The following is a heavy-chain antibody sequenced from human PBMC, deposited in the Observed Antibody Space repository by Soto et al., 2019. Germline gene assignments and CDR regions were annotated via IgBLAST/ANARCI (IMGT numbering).Heavy chain of an antibody. D-gene: IGHD6-13*01. J-gene: IGHJ5*02. Sequence: GGSLRLSCAASRFTFRSFTTNWVSQAPGKGLEWVSTISSNSAYIYYTDALRGRFTIPRDNAKNSLHLQMDSLRAEDTAVYYCTRDASRDSSARVGFDPWGPGTLVTVSS. CDR2: ISSNSAYI. V-gene: IGHV3-21*04. CDR3: TRDASRDSSARVGFDP. CDR1: RFTFRSFT.